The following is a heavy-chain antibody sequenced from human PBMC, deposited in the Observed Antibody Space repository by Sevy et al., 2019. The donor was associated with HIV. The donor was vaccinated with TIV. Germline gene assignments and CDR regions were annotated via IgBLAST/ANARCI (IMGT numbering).Heavy chain of an antibody. Sequence: GGSLRLSCAASGFTFSSYAMHWVRQAPGKGLEGVAVISYDGSNKYYADSVKGRFTISRDNSKNTLYLQMNSLRAEDTAVYYCARDFMMEYYMDVWGKGTTVTVSS. CDR3: ARDFMMEYYMDV. CDR2: ISYDGSNK. D-gene: IGHD3-16*01. V-gene: IGHV3-30-3*01. J-gene: IGHJ6*03. CDR1: GFTFSSYA.